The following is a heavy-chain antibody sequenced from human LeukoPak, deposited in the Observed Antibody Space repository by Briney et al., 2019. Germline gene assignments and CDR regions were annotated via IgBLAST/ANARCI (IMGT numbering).Heavy chain of an antibody. V-gene: IGHV4-4*09. J-gene: IGHJ2*01. D-gene: IGHD6-19*01. CDR1: GGSVSSYY. CDR3: ARFHSGPSGWYVLWYFDL. CDR2: IYSSENT. Sequence: PSETLSLTCTVSGGSVSSYYWSWIRQPPGKGLEWIGYIYSSENTKYNSSLEGRVTMSVDTSKNQFFLKLSSVTAADTAVYYCARFHSGPSGWYVLWYFDLWGRGTLVTVSS.